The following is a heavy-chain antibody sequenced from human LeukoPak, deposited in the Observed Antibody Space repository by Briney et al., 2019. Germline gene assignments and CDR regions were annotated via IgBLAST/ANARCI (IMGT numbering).Heavy chain of an antibody. J-gene: IGHJ4*02. CDR1: GFTFSSYV. V-gene: IGHV3-23*01. D-gene: IGHD5-24*01. CDR2: IRGDGVGT. CDR3: AKSRDGFNLLDL. Sequence: GGSLRLSCAASGFTFSSYVMSWVRQAPGKGLDWVSGIRGDGVGTYNAGSVKGRFTISRDNSKNTLYMEMNSLRVEDTALYYCAKSRDGFNLLDLWGEGTLVTVSS.